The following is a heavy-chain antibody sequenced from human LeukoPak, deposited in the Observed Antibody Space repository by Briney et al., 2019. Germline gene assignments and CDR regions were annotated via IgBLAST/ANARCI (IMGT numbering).Heavy chain of an antibody. V-gene: IGHV4-34*01. Sequence: PSETLSLTCAVYGGSFSGYYWSWIRQPPGKGLEWIGEINHSGSTNYNPSLKSRVTISLDTSKNQFSLKLSSVTAADTAVYYCARGVGFWSGYIDYWGQGTLVTVSS. J-gene: IGHJ4*02. CDR2: INHSGST. D-gene: IGHD3-3*01. CDR3: ARGVGFWSGYIDY. CDR1: GGSFSGYY.